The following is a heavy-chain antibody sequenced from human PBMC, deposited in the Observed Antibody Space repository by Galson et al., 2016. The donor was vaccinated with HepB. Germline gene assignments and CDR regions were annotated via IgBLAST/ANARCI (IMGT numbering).Heavy chain of an antibody. J-gene: IGHJ6*02. Sequence: SLRLSCAASGFFFSNYGMHWVRQAPGKGLAWVAVVSYDEYSKYYADSVKGRFTISRDNSKTTMYLQMNSLRVEDTAVYYCAKDVYTSGSEYGMDVWGQGTTVTVSS. CDR2: VSYDEYSK. V-gene: IGHV3-30*18. CDR3: AKDVYTSGSEYGMDV. D-gene: IGHD3-10*01. CDR1: GFFFSNYG.